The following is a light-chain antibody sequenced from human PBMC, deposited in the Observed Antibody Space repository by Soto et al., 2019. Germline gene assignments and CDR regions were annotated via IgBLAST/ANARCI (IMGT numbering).Light chain of an antibody. CDR1: QSVSSN. Sequence: EIVMTQSPATLSVSPGERATLSCRASQSVSSNLTWYQQKPGQAPRLLIYGASTRATGIPARFSGSGSGTEFTLTISSLRSEDFAVYYCQQYQGTFGQGTKVEIK. J-gene: IGKJ1*01. V-gene: IGKV3-15*01. CDR2: GAS. CDR3: QQYQGT.